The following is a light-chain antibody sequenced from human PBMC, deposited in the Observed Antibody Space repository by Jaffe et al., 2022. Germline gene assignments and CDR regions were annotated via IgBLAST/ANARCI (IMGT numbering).Light chain of an antibody. CDR1: RSVSSNY. CDR2: ATS. Sequence: EIVLTQSPGTLSLSPGERATLSCRASRSVSSNYLAWYQQKPGQAPRLLIYATSSRATDIPDRFSGRGSGTDFTLTISRLEPEDFAVYYCQQYGSSLFTFGPGTKVDIK. J-gene: IGKJ3*01. V-gene: IGKV3-20*01. CDR3: QQYGSSLFT.